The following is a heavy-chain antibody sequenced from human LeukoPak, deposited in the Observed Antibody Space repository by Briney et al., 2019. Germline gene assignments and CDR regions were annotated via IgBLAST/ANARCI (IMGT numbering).Heavy chain of an antibody. V-gene: IGHV1-2*06. CDR3: ARAMKDCSGGSCYIWFDP. Sequence: ASVKVSCTASGYTFTGYYMHWVRQAPGQGLEWMGRINPNSGGTNYAQKFQGRVTMNRDTSISTAYMELSRLRSDDTAVYYCARAMKDCSGGSCYIWFDPWGQGTLVTVSS. CDR1: GYTFTGYY. CDR2: INPNSGGT. D-gene: IGHD2-15*01. J-gene: IGHJ5*02.